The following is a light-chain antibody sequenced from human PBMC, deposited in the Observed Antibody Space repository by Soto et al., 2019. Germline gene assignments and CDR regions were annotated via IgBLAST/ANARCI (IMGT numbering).Light chain of an antibody. Sequence: DIVVTQNQISSPVTLGQPASISCRSSQSLVHSDGTTYLSWFRQRPGQPPRLLIYAASSRATGIPDRFSGSGSGTDFTLTISRLEPEDFAVYYCQQYGSSPITFGHGTRLEIK. CDR3: QQYGSSPIT. CDR1: QSLVHSDGTTY. CDR2: AAS. V-gene: IGKV2-24*01. J-gene: IGKJ5*01.